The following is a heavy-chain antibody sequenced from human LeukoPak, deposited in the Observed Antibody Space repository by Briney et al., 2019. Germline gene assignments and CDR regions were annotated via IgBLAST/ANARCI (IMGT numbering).Heavy chain of an antibody. CDR1: GGAISSSSHY. Sequence: SETLSLTCTVSGGAISSSSHYWGWIRQPPGKGLEWIGSIYHSGSTVYNPSLKGRVAISVDTSRNQFSLKLNSVTASDTAVYYCARNTTVTDWYFDLWGRGTLVTVSS. CDR2: IYHSGST. J-gene: IGHJ2*01. V-gene: IGHV4-39*01. D-gene: IGHD1-1*01. CDR3: ARNTTVTDWYFDL.